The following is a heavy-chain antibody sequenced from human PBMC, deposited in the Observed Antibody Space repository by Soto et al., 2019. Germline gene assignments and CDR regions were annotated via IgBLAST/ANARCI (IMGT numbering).Heavy chain of an antibody. J-gene: IGHJ5*02. Sequence: ASVKVSCKASGYTLTRYSIHWVRQAPGQRLDWMGWVNAGNGNTKYSQKLQGRLTITRDTSASTAYMELSSLTSEDTAVYCCARSSGGVYGIIIEGTNWFAPWGQGTLVTVSS. V-gene: IGHV1-3*01. CDR1: GYTLTRYS. CDR3: ARSSGGVYGIIIEGTNWFAP. D-gene: IGHD3-16*01. CDR2: VNAGNGNT.